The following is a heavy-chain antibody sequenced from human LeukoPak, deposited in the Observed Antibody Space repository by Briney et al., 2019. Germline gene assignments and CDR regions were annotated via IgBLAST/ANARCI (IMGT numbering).Heavy chain of an antibody. D-gene: IGHD3-16*01. CDR2: ISPRSETI. J-gene: IGHJ6*03. CDR1: GLSFNRRG. V-gene: IGHV3-48*04. Sequence: PGGSLRLSCATSGLSFNRRGMNWVRHPPGKGLEWVSYISPRSETIYYAESVKCRFTVSRDDSKDSLYLQMHTLRAEDTAVYYCARIDGPTVFTYYMDLWGKGTTVTVAS. CDR3: ARIDGPTVFTYYMDL.